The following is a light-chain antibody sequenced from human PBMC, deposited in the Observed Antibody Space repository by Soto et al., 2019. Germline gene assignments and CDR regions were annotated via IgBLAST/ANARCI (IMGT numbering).Light chain of an antibody. CDR3: QQCHSYPLT. V-gene: IGKV1-5*01. J-gene: IGKJ4*01. CDR1: ESVGRW. CDR2: DGS. Sequence: DIQMTQSPSTLSASVGDEVTITCRASESVGRWVAWYQLKPGKASTVLRYDGSTLQSGVPLRFSGSASGTEFSLTLRSLQPDDFVTYVCQQCHSYPLTFGGGTKVEIK.